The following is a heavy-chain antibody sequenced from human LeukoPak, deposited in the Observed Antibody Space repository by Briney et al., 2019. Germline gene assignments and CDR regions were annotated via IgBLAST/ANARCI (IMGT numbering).Heavy chain of an antibody. V-gene: IGHV5-51*01. J-gene: IGHJ3*02. CDR1: GYTFTNYW. CDR3: ARLDVVSNSSSWYSGLDAFDI. Sequence: GESLKISCKGSGYTFTNYWIGWVRQMPGKGLEWMGIIYPGDSTTTYSPSFQGQITISADKSISTTYLQWSSLKASDTAMYYCARLDVVSNSSSWYSGLDAFDIWGQGTMVTVSS. CDR2: IYPGDSTT. D-gene: IGHD6-13*01.